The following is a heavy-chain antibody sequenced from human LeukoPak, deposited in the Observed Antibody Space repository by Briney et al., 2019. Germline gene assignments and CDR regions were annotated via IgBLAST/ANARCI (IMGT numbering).Heavy chain of an antibody. V-gene: IGHV3-21*01. CDR1: RFTFSSYS. CDR3: ARAPAYYYDSSGLN. CDR2: ISSSSSYI. D-gene: IGHD3-22*01. Sequence: GGSLRLSCAASRFTFSSYSMNWVRQAPGKGLEWVSSISSSSSYIYYADSVKGRFTISRDNAKNSLYLQMNSLRAEDTAVYYCARAPAYYYDSSGLNWGQGTLVTVSS. J-gene: IGHJ4*02.